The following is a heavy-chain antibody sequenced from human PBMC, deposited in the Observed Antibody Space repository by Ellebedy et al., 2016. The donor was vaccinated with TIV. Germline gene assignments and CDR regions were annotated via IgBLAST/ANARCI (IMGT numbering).Heavy chain of an antibody. J-gene: IGHJ4*02. Sequence: MPSETLSLTCTVSGGSISSSSYYWGWIRQPPGKGLEWIGSIYYSGSTYYNPSLKSRVTISVDTSKNQFSLKLSSVTAADTAVYYCARDPYCSGGSCWPVWGQGTLVTVSS. CDR3: ARDPYCSGGSCWPV. CDR2: IYYSGST. CDR1: GGSISSSSYY. D-gene: IGHD2-15*01. V-gene: IGHV4-39*02.